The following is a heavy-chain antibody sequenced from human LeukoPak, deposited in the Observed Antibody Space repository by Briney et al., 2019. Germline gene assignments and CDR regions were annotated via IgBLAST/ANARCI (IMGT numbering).Heavy chain of an antibody. CDR3: ARAPPPEKGYSSGLYSGSLYYYYYIDV. D-gene: IGHD6-19*01. Sequence: ASVKVSCKASGGTFSSYAISWVRQAPGQGLEWMGGIIPIFGTANYAQKFQGRVTITTDESTSTAYMELSRLRSEDTAVYYCARAPPPEKGYSSGLYSGSLYYYYYIDVWGKGTTVTVSS. CDR1: GGTFSSYA. J-gene: IGHJ6*03. V-gene: IGHV1-69*05. CDR2: IIPIFGTA.